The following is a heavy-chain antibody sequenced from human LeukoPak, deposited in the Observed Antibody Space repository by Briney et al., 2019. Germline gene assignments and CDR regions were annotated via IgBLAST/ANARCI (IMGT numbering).Heavy chain of an antibody. CDR2: ISAYNGNT. CDR3: ARGLSIGFGELFPHYFDY. V-gene: IGHV1-18*01. D-gene: IGHD3-10*01. CDR1: GYTFTSYG. Sequence: ASVKVSCKASGYTFTSYGISWVRQAPGQGLEWMGWISAYNGNTNYAQKLQGRVTMTTDTSTSTAYMELRSLRSDDTAVYYCARGLSIGFGELFPHYFDYWGQGTLVTVSS. J-gene: IGHJ4*02.